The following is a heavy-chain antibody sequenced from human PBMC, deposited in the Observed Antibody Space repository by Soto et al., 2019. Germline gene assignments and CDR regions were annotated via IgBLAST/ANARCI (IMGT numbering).Heavy chain of an antibody. V-gene: IGHV3-48*03. Sequence: PGGSLRLSCTASVFTFSSYEMNLVRQSPGKGLEWVSYISSSDSSTYYADSVKGRFTISRDNAKNSLYLQMNSLRAEDTAVYYCARVKARYYDFWSGSPGDLVYYYGMDVWGQGTTVTVSS. J-gene: IGHJ6*02. CDR2: ISSSDSST. CDR1: VFTFSSYE. CDR3: ARVKARYYDFWSGSPGDLVYYYGMDV. D-gene: IGHD3-3*01.